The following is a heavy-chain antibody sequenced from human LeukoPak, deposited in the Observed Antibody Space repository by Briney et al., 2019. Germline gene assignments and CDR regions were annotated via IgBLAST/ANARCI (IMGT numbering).Heavy chain of an antibody. J-gene: IGHJ4*02. D-gene: IGHD6-13*01. V-gene: IGHV3-30-3*01. Sequence: PGGSLRLSCAASGFTFSNYAMHWVRQAPGKGLEWVAAISYDGSNKYYADSVKGRFTISRDNSKNTLYLQMSSLRSEDTAVYYCARQPGYSSSRENYWGQGTLVTVSS. CDR2: ISYDGSNK. CDR1: GFTFSNYA. CDR3: ARQPGYSSSRENY.